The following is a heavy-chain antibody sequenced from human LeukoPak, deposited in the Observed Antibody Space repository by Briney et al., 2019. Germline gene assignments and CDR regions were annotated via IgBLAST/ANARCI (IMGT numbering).Heavy chain of an antibody. Sequence: ASVKVSCKASGYTFTSYGISWVRQAPGQGLEWMGWISAYNGNTNYAQKLQGRVTMTTDTSTSTAYMELRSLRSDDTAVYYCARDHRAVLRLCPYYWGQGTLVTVSS. CDR2: ISAYNGNT. D-gene: IGHD6-6*01. CDR3: ARDHRAVLRLCPYY. J-gene: IGHJ4*02. V-gene: IGHV1-18*01. CDR1: GYTFTSYG.